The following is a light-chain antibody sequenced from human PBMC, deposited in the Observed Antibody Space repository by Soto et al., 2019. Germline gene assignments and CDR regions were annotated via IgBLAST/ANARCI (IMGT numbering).Light chain of an antibody. Sequence: QSVLTQPPSASGTPGQRVTISCSGSSSNIGSDYVFWYQHLPGTAPKLLIYRNNQRPSGVPDRFSASKSGTSASLAIRGLQSDDEADYFCSSWDDSLSGVVFGRGTKLTVL. CDR3: SSWDDSLSGVV. CDR1: SSNIGSDY. CDR2: RNN. V-gene: IGLV1-47*01. J-gene: IGLJ2*01.